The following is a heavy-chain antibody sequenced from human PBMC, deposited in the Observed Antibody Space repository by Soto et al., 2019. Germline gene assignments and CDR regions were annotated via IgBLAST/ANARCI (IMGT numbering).Heavy chain of an antibody. D-gene: IGHD2-21*01. CDR2: ISGSGGST. J-gene: IGHJ5*02. CDR1: GFTFSSYA. CDR3: AKDILWSSSFKWVPSWFDP. Sequence: GGSLRLSCAASGFTFSSYAMSWVRQAPGKGLEWVSAISGSGGSTYYADSVKGRFTISRDNSKNTRYLQMNSLKAEDTAVYYCAKDILWSSSFKWVPSWFDPWGQGTLVTVSS. V-gene: IGHV3-23*01.